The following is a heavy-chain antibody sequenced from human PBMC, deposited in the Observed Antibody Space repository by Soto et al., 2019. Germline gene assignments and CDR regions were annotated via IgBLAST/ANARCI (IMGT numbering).Heavy chain of an antibody. D-gene: IGHD3-9*01. CDR2: IIPRVGTA. V-gene: IGHV1-69*06. CDR1: GGTFGSYA. CDR3: TGGNYFAPTPPPFDI. J-gene: IGHJ3*02. Sequence: GASVKVSCKASGGTFGSYARSWVRQATGEGLERMGGIIPRVGTANYAKKFQGRVTITADKSTSTDYMELRRLRPDDTAVYYCTGGNYFAPTPPPFDIWGQGTLVTVSS.